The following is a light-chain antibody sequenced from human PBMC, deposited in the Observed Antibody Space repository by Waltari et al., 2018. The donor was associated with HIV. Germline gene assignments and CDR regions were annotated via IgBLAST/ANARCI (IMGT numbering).Light chain of an antibody. Sequence: QSVLTQPASVSGSPGQSVTIYCAGTSSDVGGYDYVSWYQQRPGKAPKLIIFGVSNRPSGVSSRFSGSKSGSTASLTVSGLQAEDEADYYCTSYSTNKNVLFGGGTKVTVL. J-gene: IGLJ2*01. CDR3: TSYSTNKNVL. CDR1: SSDVGGYDY. V-gene: IGLV2-14*01. CDR2: GVS.